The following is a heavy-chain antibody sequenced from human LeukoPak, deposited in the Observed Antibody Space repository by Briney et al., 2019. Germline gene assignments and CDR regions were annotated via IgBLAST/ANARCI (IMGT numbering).Heavy chain of an antibody. J-gene: IGHJ4*02. CDR2: ISSGSSYT. D-gene: IGHD6-13*01. CDR1: GFTFSDYY. V-gene: IGHV3-11*03. Sequence: PGGSLRLSCAASGFTFSDYYMSWIRQAPGKGLEWISYISSGSSYTDYADSVKGRFTISRDNAKNSLYLQMNSLRAEDTAVYYCASRGDSSTWYRNDYWGQGTLVTVSS. CDR3: ASRGDSSTWYRNDY.